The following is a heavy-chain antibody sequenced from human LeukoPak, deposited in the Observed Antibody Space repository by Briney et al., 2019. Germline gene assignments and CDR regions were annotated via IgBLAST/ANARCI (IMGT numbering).Heavy chain of an antibody. Sequence: GGSLRLSCAASGFTFSSYWMNWVRQAPGKGLEWVAHINQDGSEKYYVDSVKGRFTISRDNARNSLYLQMNSLRPEDTAVYYCARDSYRALEYWGQGTPVTVSS. D-gene: IGHD1-14*01. CDR3: ARDSYRALEY. J-gene: IGHJ4*02. CDR2: INQDGSEK. V-gene: IGHV3-7*01. CDR1: GFTFSSYW.